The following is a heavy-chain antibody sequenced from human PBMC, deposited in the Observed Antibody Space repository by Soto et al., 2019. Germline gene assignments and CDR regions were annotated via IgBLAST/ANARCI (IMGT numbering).Heavy chain of an antibody. CDR1: GGSFSGYY. CDR2: INHSGST. Sequence: SETLSLTCAVYGGSFSGYYWSWIRQPPGKRLEWIGEINHSGSTNYNPSIKSRVTISVDTSKNQYSLKLSSVAAADTALYYFARAIVVVVAATKADAFDIWGQGTMVTVSS. D-gene: IGHD2-15*01. V-gene: IGHV4-34*01. CDR3: ARAIVVVVAATKADAFDI. J-gene: IGHJ3*02.